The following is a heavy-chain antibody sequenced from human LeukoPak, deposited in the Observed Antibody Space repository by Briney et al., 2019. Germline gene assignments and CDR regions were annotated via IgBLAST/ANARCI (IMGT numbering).Heavy chain of an antibody. CDR1: GFTFSSYG. CDR3: AKRDSSGYFYFDY. V-gene: IGHV3-23*01. D-gene: IGHD3-22*01. Sequence: GGSLSLSCAASGFTFSSYGMSWVRQAPGKGLEWVSAITGNGGGTFYADSVKGRFTISRDNSKSTLYMQMNSLRAEDTAVYYCAKRDSSGYFYFDYWGQGTLVTVSS. CDR2: ITGNGGGT. J-gene: IGHJ4*02.